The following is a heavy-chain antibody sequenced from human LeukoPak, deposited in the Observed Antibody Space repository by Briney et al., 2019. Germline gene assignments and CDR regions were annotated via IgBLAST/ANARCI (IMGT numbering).Heavy chain of an antibody. CDR1: GYTFTHWY. J-gene: IGHJ3*02. D-gene: IGHD1-26*01. CDR3: AKWGAENAFDI. V-gene: IGHV1-2*02. CDR2: INPHSGGT. Sequence: ASVKVSCKASGYTFTHWYIHWVRQAPGQGPEWMGWINPHSGGTNYAQKFQGRVTMTRDTSITTAYMELSRLRSDDTAVYYCAKWGAENAFDIWGQGTMVTVSS.